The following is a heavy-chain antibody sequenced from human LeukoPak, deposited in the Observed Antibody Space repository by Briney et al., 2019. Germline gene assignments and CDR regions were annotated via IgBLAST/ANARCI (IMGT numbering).Heavy chain of an antibody. CDR1: GGYISSYY. V-gene: IGHV4-59*05. CDR3: ARHQGY. Sequence: PSETLSLTCTVSGGYISSYYWSWIRQPPGKGLEWIGSFYYSGSTYYNPSLKSRVTISIDTSKNQFSLKLTSVTAADTAVYYCARHQGYWGQGTLVAVSS. J-gene: IGHJ4*02. CDR2: FYYSGST.